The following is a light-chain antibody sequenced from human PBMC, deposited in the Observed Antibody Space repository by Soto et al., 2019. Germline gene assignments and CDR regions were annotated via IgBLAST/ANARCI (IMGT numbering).Light chain of an antibody. J-gene: IGKJ3*01. CDR2: ASS. Sequence: EIVLTQSPGTLSLSPGERVTLSCRASQSVSASYLAWYQQKPGQAPRLLIYASSTRATGIPDRFSGSGSGTDFTLTIIRLEPEDFAVYYCQQYVSSLFTFGPGTKVDIK. V-gene: IGKV3-20*01. CDR3: QQYVSSLFT. CDR1: QSVSASY.